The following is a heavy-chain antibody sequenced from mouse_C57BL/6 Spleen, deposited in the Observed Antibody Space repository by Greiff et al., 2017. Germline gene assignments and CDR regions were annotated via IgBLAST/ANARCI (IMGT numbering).Heavy chain of an antibody. D-gene: IGHD2-3*01. CDR1: GYTFTSYW. CDR2: INPSNGGT. Sequence: VQLQQPGTELVKPGASVKLSCKASGYTFTSYWMHWVKQRPGQGLEWIGNINPSNGGTNYNEKFKSKATLTVDKSSSTAYMQLSSLTSEDSAVYYGARGDGYLYYFDYWGQGTTLTVSS. V-gene: IGHV1-53*01. J-gene: IGHJ2*01. CDR3: ARGDGYLYYFDY.